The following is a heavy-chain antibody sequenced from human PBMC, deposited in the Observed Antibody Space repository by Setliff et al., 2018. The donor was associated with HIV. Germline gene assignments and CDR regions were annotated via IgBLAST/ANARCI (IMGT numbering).Heavy chain of an antibody. CDR1: GFTFRSYA. D-gene: IGHD3-10*01. V-gene: IGHV3-30*04. CDR2: LLYDGSDD. J-gene: IGHJ5*01. Sequence: GGSLRLSCAASGFTFRSYAMHWVRQAPGKGLEWVAKLLYDGSDDFYSDSVKGRFTISRDNSNSTLFLQMNSLRPEDTAVYYCARDLSFTYGSGRGFDFWGQGTLVTVSS. CDR3: ARDLSFTYGSGRGFDF.